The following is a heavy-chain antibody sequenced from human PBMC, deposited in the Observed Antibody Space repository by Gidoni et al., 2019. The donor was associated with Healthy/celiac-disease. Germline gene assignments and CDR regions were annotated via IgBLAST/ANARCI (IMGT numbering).Heavy chain of an antibody. CDR3: AKTRYCSGGSCSHDAFDI. D-gene: IGHD2-15*01. CDR1: GYSFTSYW. V-gene: IGHV5-51*01. CDR2: IYPGDSDT. Sequence: EVQLVQSGAEVKKPGESLKISCKGSGYSFTSYWIGWVRQMPGKGLEWMGIIYPGDSDTRYSPSFQGQVTISADKSISTAYLQWSSLKASDTAMYYCAKTRYCSGGSCSHDAFDIWGQGTMVTVSS. J-gene: IGHJ3*02.